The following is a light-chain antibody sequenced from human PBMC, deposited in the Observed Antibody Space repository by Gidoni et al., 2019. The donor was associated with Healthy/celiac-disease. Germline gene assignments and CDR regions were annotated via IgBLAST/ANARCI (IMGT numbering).Light chain of an antibody. V-gene: IGKV1-39*01. CDR1: QSISSY. J-gene: IGKJ4*01. CDR3: QQSYSTPQLT. Sequence: DIQMTQSPSSLSASVGDRVTSTCRASQSISSYLNWYQQKPGKAPKLLIYAASSLQSGGPSRFSGSGSGTDFTLTISSLQPEDFATYYCQQSYSTPQLTFGGGTKVEIK. CDR2: AAS.